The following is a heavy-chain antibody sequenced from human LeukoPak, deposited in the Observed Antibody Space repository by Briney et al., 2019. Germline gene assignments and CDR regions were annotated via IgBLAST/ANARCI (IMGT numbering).Heavy chain of an antibody. CDR3: ARGYSGYGEFDY. CDR2: ISSSSSYI. Sequence: GGSLRLSCAASGFTFSSYSMNWVRQAPGKGLEWVSSISSSSSYIYYADSVKGRFTISRDNAKNSLYLQMNSLRAEDTAVYYCARGYSGYGEFDYWGQGTLVTVSS. D-gene: IGHD5-12*01. V-gene: IGHV3-21*01. CDR1: GFTFSSYS. J-gene: IGHJ4*02.